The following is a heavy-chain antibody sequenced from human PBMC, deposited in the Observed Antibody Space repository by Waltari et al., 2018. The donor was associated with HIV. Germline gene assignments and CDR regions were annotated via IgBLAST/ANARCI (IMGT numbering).Heavy chain of an antibody. CDR2: INAGNGNT. Sequence: SVMVSCKASGYTFTIYAMHWVRQAPGQRLEWMGWINAGNGNTEYSQKFQGRVAITRDTAATTAHMVLSSLTSEDTAVYYCARGGGPTGGYYYYGMDVWGQGTTVTVSS. D-gene: IGHD4-4*01. CDR3: ARGGGPTGGYYYYGMDV. J-gene: IGHJ6*02. CDR1: GYTFTIYA. V-gene: IGHV1-3*01.